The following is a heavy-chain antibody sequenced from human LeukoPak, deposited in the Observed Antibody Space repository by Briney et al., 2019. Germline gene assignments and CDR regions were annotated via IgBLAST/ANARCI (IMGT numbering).Heavy chain of an antibody. J-gene: IGHJ4*02. CDR1: GGSISSSSYY. Sequence: RASETLSLTCTVSGGSISSSSYYWGWIRQPPGKGLEWIGSIYYSGSTYYNPSLKSRVTISVDTSKNQFSLKLSSVTAADTAVYYCARVGVYSYGYKLGYFDYWGQGTLVTVSS. CDR2: IYYSGST. CDR3: ARVGVYSYGYKLGYFDY. D-gene: IGHD5-18*01. V-gene: IGHV4-39*07.